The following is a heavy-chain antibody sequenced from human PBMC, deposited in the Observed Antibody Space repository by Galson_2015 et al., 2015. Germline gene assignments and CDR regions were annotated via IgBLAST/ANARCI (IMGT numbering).Heavy chain of an antibody. D-gene: IGHD5-18*01. CDR1: GFTFSHFG. Sequence: SLRLSCAASGFTFSHFGMHWVRQAPGKGLDWVAVISHDGNNKYYADSVKGRSTISRDNSKNTLYLQMNTLRAGDTAVYFCARGTPDTSLAPVYSYYYYGIDVWGQGTTVTVSS. V-gene: IGHV3-30*03. CDR2: ISHDGNNK. J-gene: IGHJ6*02. CDR3: ARGTPDTSLAPVYSYYYYGIDV.